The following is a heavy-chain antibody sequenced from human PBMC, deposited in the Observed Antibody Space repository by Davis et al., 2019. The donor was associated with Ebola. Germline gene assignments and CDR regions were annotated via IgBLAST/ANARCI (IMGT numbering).Heavy chain of an antibody. CDR1: GFTFSSYG. J-gene: IGHJ4*02. D-gene: IGHD4-17*01. Sequence: GESLKISCAASGFTFSSYGMHWVRQAPGKGLEWVAVISYDGSNKYYADSVKGRFTISRDNSKNTLYLQMNSLRAEDMAVYYCAKDHGDYRGFDYWGQGTLVTVSS. V-gene: IGHV3-30*18. CDR2: ISYDGSNK. CDR3: AKDHGDYRGFDY.